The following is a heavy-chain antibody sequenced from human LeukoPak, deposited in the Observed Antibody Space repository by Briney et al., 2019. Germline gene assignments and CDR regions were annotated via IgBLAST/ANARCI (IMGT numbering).Heavy chain of an antibody. V-gene: IGHV3-33*06. CDR2: IWYDGSNE. Sequence: GRSLRLSCAASGFTFSNYGMHWVRQAPGKGLEWVAVIWYDGSNEYYAASVKGRFSISRDNSKNTLYLQMSSLRPEDTAVYYCVKDRWVDHWGQGTLVTVSS. J-gene: IGHJ4*02. D-gene: IGHD6-13*01. CDR3: VKDRWVDH. CDR1: GFTFSNYG.